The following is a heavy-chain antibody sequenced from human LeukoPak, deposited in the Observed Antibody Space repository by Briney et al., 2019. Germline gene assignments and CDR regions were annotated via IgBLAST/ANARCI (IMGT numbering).Heavy chain of an antibody. J-gene: IGHJ4*02. CDR3: ARLRRNSDRSDFFYYYDH. Sequence: GGSLRLSCAASGFTFSDYSMNWVRQATGKGLEWVASVNTVSSYIYYADSMRGRFTISRDNAKNSLFLQMNSLRAEDTAVYYCARLRRNSDRSDFFYYYDHWGQGTLVTLSS. D-gene: IGHD3-22*01. CDR1: GFTFSDYS. V-gene: IGHV3-21*01. CDR2: VNTVSSYI.